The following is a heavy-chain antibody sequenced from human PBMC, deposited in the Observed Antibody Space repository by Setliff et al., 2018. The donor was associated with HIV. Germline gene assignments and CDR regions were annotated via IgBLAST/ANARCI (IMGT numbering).Heavy chain of an antibody. CDR1: GYTFTSYY. CDR3: ARDPAPSSSASYFQH. Sequence: ASVKVSCKASGYTFTSYYMHWVRQANGQGLEWMGIINPSSGSTTHAQKFQGRVTMTSDTSTSTVYMELSSLRSEDTAVSYCARDPAPSSSASYFQHWGQGTPVTVSS. J-gene: IGHJ1*01. D-gene: IGHD6-6*01. CDR2: INPSSGST. V-gene: IGHV1-46*01.